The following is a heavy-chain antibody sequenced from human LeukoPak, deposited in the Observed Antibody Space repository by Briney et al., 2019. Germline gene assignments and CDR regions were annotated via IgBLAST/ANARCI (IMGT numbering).Heavy chain of an antibody. Sequence: PSETLSLTCTVSGGSISSYYWSWIRQPPGKGLEWIAYIYYSGSTNYNPSLKSRVTISVDTSKNQFSLKLSSVTAAETAVYYCAREGRYRYGYNEYHSYMDIWGKGTTVTVSS. D-gene: IGHD5-24*01. CDR1: GGSISSYY. CDR3: AREGRYRYGYNEYHSYMDI. V-gene: IGHV4-59*01. CDR2: IYYSGST. J-gene: IGHJ6*03.